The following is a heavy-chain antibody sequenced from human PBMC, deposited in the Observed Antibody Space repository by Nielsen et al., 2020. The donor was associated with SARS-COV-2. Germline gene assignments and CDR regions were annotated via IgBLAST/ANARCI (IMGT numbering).Heavy chain of an antibody. J-gene: IGHJ4*02. D-gene: IGHD4-17*01. V-gene: IGHV3-20*01. CDR1: GFTFDDYG. CDR3: ARDLGDYGDYAGPDY. CDR2: INWNGGST. Sequence: GGSLRLSCAASGFTFDDYGMSWVRQAPGKGLEWVSGINWNGGSTGYADSVKGRFTISRDNAKNSLYLQMNSLRAEDTALYHCARDLGDYGDYAGPDYWGQGTLVTVSS.